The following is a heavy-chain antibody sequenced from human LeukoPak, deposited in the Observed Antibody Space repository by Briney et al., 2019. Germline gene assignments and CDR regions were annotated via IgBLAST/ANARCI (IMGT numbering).Heavy chain of an antibody. V-gene: IGHV3-48*01. D-gene: IGHD4-17*01. CDR3: ARNPMATVTYFDY. Sequence: GGSLRLSCAASGFTFSGYSMNWVRQAPGKGLDWVSYISRTGTTINYADAVKGRFTISRDNAKNSLYLQMNSLRVEDTAVYYCARNPMATVTYFDYWGQGTLVTVSS. CDR2: ISRTGTTI. CDR1: GFTFSGYS. J-gene: IGHJ4*02.